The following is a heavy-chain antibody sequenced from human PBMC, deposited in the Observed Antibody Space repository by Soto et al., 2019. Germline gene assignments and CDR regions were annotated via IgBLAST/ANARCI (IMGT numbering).Heavy chain of an antibody. D-gene: IGHD3-9*01. CDR1: GFTFSSYS. CDR2: ISSSSSYI. CDR3: ARGGNILTGYPNWFDP. Sequence: EVQLVESGGGLVKPGGSLRLCCAASGFTFSSYSMNWVRQAPGKGLEWVSSISSSSSYIYYADSVKGRFTISRDNAKNSLYLQMNSLRAEDTAVYYCARGGNILTGYPNWFDPWSQGTLVTVSS. V-gene: IGHV3-21*01. J-gene: IGHJ5*02.